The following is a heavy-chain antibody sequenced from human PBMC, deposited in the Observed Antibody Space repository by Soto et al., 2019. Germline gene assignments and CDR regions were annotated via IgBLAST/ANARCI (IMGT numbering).Heavy chain of an antibody. CDR3: AKGTYSGRFDY. Sequence: GGSLRLSCAASGFTFSSYAMSWVRQAPGKGLEWVSAISGSGGTTYYADSVKGRFTISRDNSKNTPYLQVNSLRAEDTAVYYCAKGTYSGRFDYWGQGTLVTVSS. D-gene: IGHD1-26*01. J-gene: IGHJ4*02. CDR2: ISGSGGTT. V-gene: IGHV3-23*01. CDR1: GFTFSSYA.